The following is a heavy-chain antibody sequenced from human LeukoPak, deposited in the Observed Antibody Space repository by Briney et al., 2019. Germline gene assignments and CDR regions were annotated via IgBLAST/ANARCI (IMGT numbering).Heavy chain of an antibody. J-gene: IGHJ4*02. D-gene: IGHD5-18*01. CDR2: IYYSKDT. CDR3: VSPRGFSYGYFDY. Sequence: SETLSLTCTVSGGSISSSSAYSGWIRQPPGKGLEWIGSIYYSKDTYYNPSHKSRVTISADTSKNQFSLTLGSVSATDTAVYYCVSPRGFSYGYFDYWGQGTLVTVSS. V-gene: IGHV4-39*01. CDR1: GGSISSSSAY.